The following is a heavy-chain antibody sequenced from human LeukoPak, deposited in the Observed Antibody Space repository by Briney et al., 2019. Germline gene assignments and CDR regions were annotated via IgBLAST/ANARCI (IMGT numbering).Heavy chain of an antibody. CDR1: GYTFTNYG. D-gene: IGHD1-26*01. V-gene: IGHV1-18*01. CDR3: ARDFSNTSGFKVVVDF. CDR2: ISAYNGDT. Sequence: ASVRVSCKASGYTFTNYGITWVRQAPGQGLELMGWISAYNGDTKYAQKVQGRLTMTTDASTSTAYMELRSLTSDDTAVYYCARDFSNTSGFKVVVDFGGQGTLATVSS. J-gene: IGHJ4*02.